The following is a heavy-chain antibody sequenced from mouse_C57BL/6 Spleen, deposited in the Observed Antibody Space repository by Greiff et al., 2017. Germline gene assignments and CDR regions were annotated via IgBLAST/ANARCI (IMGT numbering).Heavy chain of an antibody. CDR1: GYTFTSYW. CDR3: AFYYYGSSYYAMDY. D-gene: IGHD1-1*01. J-gene: IGHJ4*01. Sequence: QVQLQQPGAELVMPGASVKLSCKASGYTFTSYWMHWVKQRPGQGLEWIGEIDPSDSYTNYNQKFKGKSTLTVDKSSSPAYMQLSSLTSEDSAVYYCAFYYYGSSYYAMDYWGQGTSVTVSS. V-gene: IGHV1-69*01. CDR2: IDPSDSYT.